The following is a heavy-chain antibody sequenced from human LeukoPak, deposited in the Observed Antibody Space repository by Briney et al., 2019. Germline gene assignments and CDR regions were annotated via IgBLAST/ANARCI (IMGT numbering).Heavy chain of an antibody. Sequence: GASVKVSCKASGYTFTSYDINWVRQATGQGLEWMGWMNPNSGNTGYAQKFQGRVTMTRNTSISTAYMELSSLRSEDTAVYYCARGTSRLELDAFDIWGQGTMVTVSS. CDR2: MNPNSGNT. V-gene: IGHV1-8*01. J-gene: IGHJ3*02. CDR1: GYTFTSYD. D-gene: IGHD1-1*01. CDR3: ARGTSRLELDAFDI.